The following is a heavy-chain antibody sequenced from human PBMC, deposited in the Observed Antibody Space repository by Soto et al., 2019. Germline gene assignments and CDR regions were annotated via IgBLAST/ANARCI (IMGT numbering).Heavy chain of an antibody. Sequence: SETLSLTCAVSGFSISSGYFWGWIRQPPGKGPEWLGSIYHSGTTYYNPSVKGRVTISVDTSKNQFSLKMSPVTAADTAVYYCARDSSGYYWFDPWGQGXLVTVYS. V-gene: IGHV4-38-2*02. CDR3: ARDSSGYYWFDP. CDR1: GFSISSGYF. D-gene: IGHD3-22*01. CDR2: IYHSGTT. J-gene: IGHJ5*02.